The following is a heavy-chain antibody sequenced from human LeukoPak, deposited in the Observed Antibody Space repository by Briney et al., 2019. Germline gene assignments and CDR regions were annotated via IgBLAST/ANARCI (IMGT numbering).Heavy chain of an antibody. CDR1: GFTFSSYA. CDR3: ARDRGATVTTYAFDI. J-gene: IGHJ3*02. CDR2: ISYDGSNK. Sequence: PGRSLRLSCAASGFTFSSYAMHWVRQAPGKGLEWVAVISYDGSNKYYADSVKGRFTISRDNSKNTLYLQMNSLRAEDTAVYYCARDRGATVTTYAFDIWGQGTMVTVSS. V-gene: IGHV3-30*04. D-gene: IGHD4-17*01.